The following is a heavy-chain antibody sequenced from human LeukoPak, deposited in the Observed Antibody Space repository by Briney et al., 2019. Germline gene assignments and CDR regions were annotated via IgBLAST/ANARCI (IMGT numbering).Heavy chain of an antibody. CDR1: GFSFSSFA. V-gene: IGHV3-30-3*01. CDR3: AKDETGATNFDY. D-gene: IGHD1-26*01. J-gene: IGHJ4*02. CDR2: VSYDGNNE. Sequence: PGGSLGLSCAASGFSFSSFAMYWVRQAPGKGLEWVAVVSYDGNNEYYADSVKGRFTISRDNSKNTLYLQMNSLRAEDTAVYYCAKDETGATNFDYWGQGTLVTVSS.